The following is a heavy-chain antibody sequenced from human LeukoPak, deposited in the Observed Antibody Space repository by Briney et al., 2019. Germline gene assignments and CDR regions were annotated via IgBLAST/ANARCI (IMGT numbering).Heavy chain of an antibody. CDR3: AKSTMVRVSFDY. J-gene: IGHJ4*02. CDR2: ISGSGGST. V-gene: IGHV3-23*01. CDR1: GFTFSSYS. D-gene: IGHD3-10*01. Sequence: GGSLRLSCAASGFTFSSYSMNWVRQAPGKGLEWVSAISGSGGSTYYADSVKGRFTISRDNSKNTLYLQMNSLRAEDTAVYYCAKSTMVRVSFDYWGQGTLVTVSS.